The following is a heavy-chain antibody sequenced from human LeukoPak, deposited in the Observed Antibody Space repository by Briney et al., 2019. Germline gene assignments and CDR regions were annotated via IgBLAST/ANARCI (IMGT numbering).Heavy chain of an antibody. D-gene: IGHD2-8*02. J-gene: IGHJ3*02. CDR3: ARGALVAHDAFDI. CDR2: IYSGGST. CDR1: GFTVSSNY. Sequence: GGSLRLSCAASGFTVSSNYMSWVRQVPGKGLEWVSVIYSGGSTYYADSVKGRFTISRDNSKNTLYLQMNSLRAEDTAVYYCARGALVAHDAFDIWGQGTMVTVSS. V-gene: IGHV3-53*01.